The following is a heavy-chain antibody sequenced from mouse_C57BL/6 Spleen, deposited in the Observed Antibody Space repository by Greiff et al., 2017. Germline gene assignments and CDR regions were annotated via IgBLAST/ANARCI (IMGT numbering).Heavy chain of an antibody. D-gene: IGHD2-3*01. V-gene: IGHV1-15*01. CDR3: TRRGDGYYGDY. Sequence: QVHVKQSGAELVRPGASVTLSCKASGYTFTDYEMHWVKQTPVHGLEWIGAIDPETGGTAYNQKFKGKAILTADKSSSTAYMELRSLTSEDSAVYYCTRRGDGYYGDYWGQGTTLTVSS. J-gene: IGHJ2*01. CDR2: IDPETGGT. CDR1: GYTFTDYE.